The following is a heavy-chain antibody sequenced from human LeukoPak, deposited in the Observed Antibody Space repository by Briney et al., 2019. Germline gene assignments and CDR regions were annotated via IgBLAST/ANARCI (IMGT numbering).Heavy chain of an antibody. CDR3: ARDPAVLLWFGELPTDGMDV. D-gene: IGHD3-10*01. CDR2: MNPNSGNT. J-gene: IGHJ6*02. V-gene: IGHV1-8*01. Sequence: ASVKVSCKASGYTFTSFDINWVRQATGQGLEWMGWMNPNSGNTGYAQKFQGRVTMTRNTSISTAYMELSSLRSEDTAVYYCARDPAVLLWFGELPTDGMDVWGQGTTVTVSS. CDR1: GYTFTSFD.